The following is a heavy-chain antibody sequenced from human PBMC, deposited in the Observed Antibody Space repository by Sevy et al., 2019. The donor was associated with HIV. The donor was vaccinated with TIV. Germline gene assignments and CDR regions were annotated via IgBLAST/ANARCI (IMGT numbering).Heavy chain of an antibody. Sequence: GGSLRLSCAASGFTFSSYAMHWARQAPGKGLEWVAVISYDGSNKYYADSVKGRLAISRDNSKNTLYLQMNSRRAEDTAVYYCARGSDYYYDSSDAFDIWGQGTMVTVSS. J-gene: IGHJ3*02. CDR2: ISYDGSNK. D-gene: IGHD3-22*01. V-gene: IGHV3-30*09. CDR1: GFTFSSYA. CDR3: ARGSDYYYDSSDAFDI.